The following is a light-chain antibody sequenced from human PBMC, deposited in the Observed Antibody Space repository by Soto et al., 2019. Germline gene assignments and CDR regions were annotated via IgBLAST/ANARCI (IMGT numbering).Light chain of an antibody. Sequence: QSALTQPASVSGSPGQSITISCTGTSSDVGGYNYVSWYQQHPGKAPKLVIYEVSNRPSGVSNHFSGSKSGNTASLTISGLQAEDEDDYYCSSYTSSSTVVFGGGTKLTVL. J-gene: IGLJ2*01. CDR3: SSYTSSSTVV. CDR2: EVS. CDR1: SSDVGGYNY. V-gene: IGLV2-14*01.